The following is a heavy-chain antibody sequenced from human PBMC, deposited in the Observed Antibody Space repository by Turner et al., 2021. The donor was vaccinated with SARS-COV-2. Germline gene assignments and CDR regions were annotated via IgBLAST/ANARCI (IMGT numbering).Heavy chain of an antibody. CDR3: AREGDCSSTNCGAMDV. J-gene: IGHJ6*02. V-gene: IGHV3-33*01. D-gene: IGHD2-2*01. CDR1: GFTFSSYG. Sequence: QVQLVESAGGVVQPGRALRLSCGASGFTFSSYGMHWVRQAPGKGLEWVAVIWYDGSNKYYADSVKGRFTISRDNSKNTLYLQMNSLRAEDTAVYYCAREGDCSSTNCGAMDVWGQGTTVTVSS. CDR2: IWYDGSNK.